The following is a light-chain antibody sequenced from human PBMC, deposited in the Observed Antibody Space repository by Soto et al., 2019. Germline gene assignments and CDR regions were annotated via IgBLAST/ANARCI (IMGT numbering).Light chain of an antibody. CDR2: KAS. CDR3: QQYNSYSTT. CDR1: QSISSW. J-gene: IGKJ1*01. Sequence: IQLTQSPYPLSAPIGEIVASTCRASQSISSWLAWYQQKPGKAPKLLIYKASSLESGVPSRFSGSGSVTEFTLTICSLQPDDFATYYCQQYNSYSTTFGQGTKVDI. V-gene: IGKV1-5*03.